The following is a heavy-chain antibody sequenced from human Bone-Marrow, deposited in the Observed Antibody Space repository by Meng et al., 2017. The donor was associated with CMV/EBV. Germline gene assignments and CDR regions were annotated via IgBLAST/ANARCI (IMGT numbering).Heavy chain of an antibody. V-gene: IGHV3-21*01. CDR3: AKDERGGTYSVD. CDR2: ICGSSTYI. J-gene: IGHJ4*02. CDR1: GLTSSDYY. Sequence: GRSLRLSCAASGLTSSDYYMIWLRQAPGEGLEWVSSICGSSTYIYYADSVKGRFSISRDKAKNSLYLQMNSLRVEDTAVYYCAKDERGGTYSVDWVQGTRVTVSS. D-gene: IGHD1-26*01.